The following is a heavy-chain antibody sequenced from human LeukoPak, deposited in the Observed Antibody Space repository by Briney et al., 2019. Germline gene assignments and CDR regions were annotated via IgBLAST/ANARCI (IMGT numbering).Heavy chain of an antibody. D-gene: IGHD2-15*01. V-gene: IGHV4-59*11. J-gene: IGHJ6*03. CDR2: ISNSGST. Sequence: SETLSLTCTVSGGPITSHYWTWIRQSPVKGLEWIGDISNSGSTSYNPSLKSRVTISIDTSKSQLSLKLSSVTAADTAVYFCGRHALVGYFPYYYMDVWGKGTTVTVSS. CDR1: GGPITSHY. CDR3: GRHALVGYFPYYYMDV.